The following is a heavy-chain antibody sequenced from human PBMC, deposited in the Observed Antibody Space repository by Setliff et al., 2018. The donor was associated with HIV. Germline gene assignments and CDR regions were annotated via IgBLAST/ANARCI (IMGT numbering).Heavy chain of an antibody. CDR1: AVPISSGPYY. J-gene: IGHJ4*02. Sequence: ASETLSLTCAVSAVPISSGPYYWGWIRQPPGKGLEWLGSAHYSGSTYHKPSLNSRATTSIDTPKNQFSLKLNSVTAPDTACYYRARLSGGMVPNYGGPGTLVTVSS. D-gene: IGHD3-10*01. CDR3: ARLSGGMVPNY. CDR2: AHYSGST. V-gene: IGHV4-39*01.